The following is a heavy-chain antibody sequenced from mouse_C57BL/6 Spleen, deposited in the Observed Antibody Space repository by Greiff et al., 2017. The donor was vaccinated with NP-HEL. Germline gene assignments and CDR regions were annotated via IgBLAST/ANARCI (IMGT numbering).Heavy chain of an antibody. J-gene: IGHJ2*01. CDR2: FDPNGGGT. Sequence: QVQLQQSGAELVKPGASVKLSCKASGYTFTSYWMHWVKQRPGRGLEWIERFDPNGGGTKYNEKFKSKATLTVDKPSSTAYMQLSSLTSEDSAVYYCARGGDYGSRGGYYFDYWGQGTTLTVSS. D-gene: IGHD1-1*01. V-gene: IGHV1-72*01. CDR1: GYTFTSYW. CDR3: ARGGDYGSRGGYYFDY.